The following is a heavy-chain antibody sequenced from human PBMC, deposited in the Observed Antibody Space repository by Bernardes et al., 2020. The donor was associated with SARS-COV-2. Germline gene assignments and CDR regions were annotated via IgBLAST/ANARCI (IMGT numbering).Heavy chain of an antibody. CDR3: AKEPSSCGGGCYYLLDN. CDR1: TFTFANYA. J-gene: IGHJ4*02. D-gene: IGHD2-21*02. Sequence: GGSLRLSCASSTFTFANYAMCWVRQAPGKGLEWVSTITRGGHIYYADSVKGRFTISRDNPKNTLYLQMNSLTADDTAIYYCAKEPSSCGGGCYYLLDNWGQGTLVTVSS. CDR2: ITRGGHI. V-gene: IGHV3-23*01.